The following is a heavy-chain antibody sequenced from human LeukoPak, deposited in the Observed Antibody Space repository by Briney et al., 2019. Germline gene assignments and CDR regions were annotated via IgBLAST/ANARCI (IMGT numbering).Heavy chain of an antibody. D-gene: IGHD5-12*01. CDR3: ARDAVATIYYYYGMDV. V-gene: IGHV3-11*01. Sequence: LSLTCTVSGGSISSYYWSWIRQPPGKGLEWVSYISSSGSTIYYADSVKGRFTISRDNAKNSLYLQMNSLRAEDTAVYYCARDAVATIYYYYGMDVWGQGTTVTVSS. CDR2: ISSSGSTI. J-gene: IGHJ6*02. CDR1: GGSISSYY.